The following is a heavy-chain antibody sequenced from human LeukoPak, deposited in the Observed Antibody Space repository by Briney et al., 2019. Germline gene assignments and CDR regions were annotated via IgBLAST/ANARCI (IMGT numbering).Heavy chain of an antibody. V-gene: IGHV4-34*01. CDR1: GGSFSGYY. D-gene: IGHD6-13*01. CDR3: ARNTRLRYSSSWYGTAPGY. J-gene: IGHJ4*02. Sequence: SETLSLTCAVYGGSFSGYYWSWIRQPPGKGLEWIGEINHSGSTNYNPSLKSRVTISVDTSKNQFSLKLSSVTAADTAVYYCARNTRLRYSSSWYGTAPGYWGKGTLVTVSS. CDR2: INHSGST.